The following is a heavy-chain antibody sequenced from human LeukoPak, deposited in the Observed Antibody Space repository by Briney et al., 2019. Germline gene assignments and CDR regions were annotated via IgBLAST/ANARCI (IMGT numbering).Heavy chain of an antibody. CDR2: ISSSSSYI. CDR3: ARDIPIAAAGTGDAFDI. V-gene: IGHV3-21*01. CDR1: GFTFNTYN. D-gene: IGHD6-13*01. Sequence: GGSLRLSCAASGFTFNTYNMNWVRQAPGKGLEWVSSISSSSSYIYYADSVKGRFTISRDNAKNSLYLQMNSLRAEDTAVYYCARDIPIAAAGTGDAFDIWGQGTMVTVSS. J-gene: IGHJ3*02.